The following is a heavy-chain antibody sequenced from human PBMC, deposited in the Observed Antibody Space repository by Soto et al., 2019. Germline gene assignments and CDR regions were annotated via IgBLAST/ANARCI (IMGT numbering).Heavy chain of an antibody. V-gene: IGHV4-31*03. Sequence: PSETLSLTCSVFGGSISSGGYYWSWIRQHPGKGLEWIGNIYYSGRTYYKPSLKSRTIISVDMTKNHFSLRLRSVTVADTAVYYCARDAGDYGDANFDYWGQGTLVTVSS. J-gene: IGHJ4*02. CDR1: GGSISSGGYY. CDR2: IYYSGRT. CDR3: ARDAGDYGDANFDY. D-gene: IGHD4-17*01.